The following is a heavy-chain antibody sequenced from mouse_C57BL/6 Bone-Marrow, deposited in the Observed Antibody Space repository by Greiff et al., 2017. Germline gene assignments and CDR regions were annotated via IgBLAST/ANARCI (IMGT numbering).Heavy chain of an antibody. CDR3: ASYYGSSDYYAMDY. CDR1: GYTFTSYW. J-gene: IGHJ4*01. CDR2: IDPSDSYT. D-gene: IGHD1-1*01. V-gene: IGHV1-50*01. Sequence: QVQLQQPGAELVKPGASVKLSCKASGYTFTSYWMQWVKQRPGQGLEWIGEIDPSDSYTNYNQKFKGKATLTVDTSSSTAYMQRSSLTSEDSAVYYCASYYGSSDYYAMDYWGQGTSVTVSS.